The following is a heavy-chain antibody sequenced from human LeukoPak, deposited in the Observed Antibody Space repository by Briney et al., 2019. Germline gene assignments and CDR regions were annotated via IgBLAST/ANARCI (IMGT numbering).Heavy chain of an antibody. J-gene: IGHJ4*02. CDR2: IYAGGYT. CDR3: ARARRCGLHGDCGGCFDS. CDR1: GFTVSSDY. V-gene: IGHV3-53*01. Sequence: PGGSLRLSCAASGFTVSSDYVTWVRLTPGKGREWVSIIYAGGYTYYSDSVKGRFTISRDSPKNTVDLQMNSLRAEDTAVYYCARARRCGLHGDCGGCFDSWGQGTLVTVSS. D-gene: IGHD2-21*02.